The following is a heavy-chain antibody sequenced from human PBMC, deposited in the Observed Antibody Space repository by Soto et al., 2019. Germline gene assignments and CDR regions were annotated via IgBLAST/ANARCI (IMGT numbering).Heavy chain of an antibody. D-gene: IGHD6-13*01. CDR1: GGSISSYY. CDR3: ARMTAAGTEWFDP. CDR2: IYYSGST. Sequence: ASETLSLTCTVSGGSISSYYWSWIRQPPGKGLEWIGYIYYSGSTNYNPSLKSRVTISVDTSKNQFSLKLSSVTAADTAVYYCARMTAAGTEWFDPWGQGTLVTVSS. V-gene: IGHV4-59*01. J-gene: IGHJ5*02.